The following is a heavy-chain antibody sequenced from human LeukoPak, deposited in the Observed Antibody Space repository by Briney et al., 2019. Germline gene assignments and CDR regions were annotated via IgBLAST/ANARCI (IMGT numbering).Heavy chain of an antibody. D-gene: IGHD6-6*01. Sequence: GGSLRLSCTVFGFTFSNHAMTWVRQAPGRGLEWVSAISIAGDRTYYADPVKGRFTISRDNSENTLFLQMNSLRAEDTAMYYCANEIRPNDYWGQGTLVTVSS. CDR1: GFTFSNHA. CDR3: ANEIRPNDY. V-gene: IGHV3-23*01. J-gene: IGHJ4*02. CDR2: ISIAGDRT.